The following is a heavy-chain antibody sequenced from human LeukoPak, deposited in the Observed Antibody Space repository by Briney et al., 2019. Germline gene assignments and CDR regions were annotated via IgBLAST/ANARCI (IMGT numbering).Heavy chain of an antibody. D-gene: IGHD1-7*01. J-gene: IGHJ4*02. CDR1: GFTFSAYW. CDR2: IKQDGSEK. CDR3: ARMNYISSGWGAPFNY. Sequence: PGGSLRLSCAASGFTFSAYWMSWVRQAPGKGLEWVANIKQDGSEKYYVDSVKGRFTISRDNAKNSLYLQMHSLRADDTAVYYCARMNYISSGWGAPFNYWGQGTLVTVSS. V-gene: IGHV3-7*01.